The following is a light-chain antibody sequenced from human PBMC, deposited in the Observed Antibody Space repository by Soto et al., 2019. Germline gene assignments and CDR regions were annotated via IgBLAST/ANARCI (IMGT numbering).Light chain of an antibody. CDR3: QHYNSYSEA. Sequence: DIQMTQSPSPLSASVGDRVTITCRASQSINRWLAWYQQKPGKAPKLLIYKASTLKSGVPSRFSGSGSGTELTLTISSLQPDDVATYYCQHYNSYSEAFGQGTKVDIK. CDR1: QSINRW. CDR2: KAS. V-gene: IGKV1-5*03. J-gene: IGKJ1*01.